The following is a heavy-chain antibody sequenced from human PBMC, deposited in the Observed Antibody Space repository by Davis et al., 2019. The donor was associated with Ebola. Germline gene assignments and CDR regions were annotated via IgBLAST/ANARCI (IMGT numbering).Heavy chain of an antibody. CDR3: ARQRRLRLGELSGHFDY. D-gene: IGHD3-16*02. V-gene: IGHV4-4*02. J-gene: IGHJ4*02. CDR2: IYHSGST. CDR1: GGSISSSNW. Sequence: SETLSLTCAVSGGSISSSNWWSWVRQPPGKGLEWIGEIYHSGSTNYNPSLKSRVTISVDKSKNQFSLKLSSVTAADTAVYYCARQRRLRLGELSGHFDYWGQGTLVTVSS.